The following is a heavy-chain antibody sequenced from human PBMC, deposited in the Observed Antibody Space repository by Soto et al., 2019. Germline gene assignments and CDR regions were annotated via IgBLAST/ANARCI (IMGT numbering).Heavy chain of an antibody. V-gene: IGHV2-5*02. J-gene: IGHJ4*02. CDR1: GFSLSTSGVG. CDR2: IYWDDDK. CDR3: AHSPLGAGYTYGVFDY. D-gene: IGHD5-18*01. Sequence: QITLKESGPTLVKPTQTLTLTCTFSGFSLSTSGVGVGWIRQPPGKALEWLALIYWDDDKRYSPSLKSRLTITKDTPKNQVVLTMTNMDPVDTATYYCAHSPLGAGYTYGVFDYWGQGTLVNVSS.